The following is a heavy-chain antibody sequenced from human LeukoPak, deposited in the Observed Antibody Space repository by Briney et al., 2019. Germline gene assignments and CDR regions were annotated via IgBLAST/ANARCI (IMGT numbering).Heavy chain of an antibody. Sequence: GASVKVSCKTSGYTFTSYYMHWVRQAPGQGLEWMGIINPSGGSTTCAQKFQGRVTMTTDTSTSTAYMELRSLRSDDTAVYYCARDPAYYDSSGYDYGMDVWGQGTTVTVSS. CDR3: ARDPAYYDSSGYDYGMDV. CDR2: INPSGGST. V-gene: IGHV1-46*01. D-gene: IGHD3-22*01. J-gene: IGHJ6*02. CDR1: GYTFTSYY.